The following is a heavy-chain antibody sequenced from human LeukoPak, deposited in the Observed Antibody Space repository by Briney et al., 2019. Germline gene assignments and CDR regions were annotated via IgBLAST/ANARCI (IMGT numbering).Heavy chain of an antibody. Sequence: ASVKVSCKASGGTFSSYAISWVRQAPGQGLEWMGGIIPIFGTANYAQKFQGRVTITADESTSTAYMELSSLRSEDTAVYYCARGDSSGYYYGYYWGQGTPVTVSS. D-gene: IGHD3-22*01. J-gene: IGHJ4*02. CDR3: ARGDSSGYYYGYY. V-gene: IGHV1-69*13. CDR2: IIPIFGTA. CDR1: GGTFSSYA.